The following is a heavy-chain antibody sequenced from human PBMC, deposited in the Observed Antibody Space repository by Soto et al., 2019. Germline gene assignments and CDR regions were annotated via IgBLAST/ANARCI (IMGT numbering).Heavy chain of an antibody. CDR2: IDTDGSST. Sequence: PGGSLRLSCAASGFTFSSYAMHWVRQAPGKGLVWVSRIDTDGSSTSYADSVKGRFTISRDNAKNTLYLQMNSLRAEDTAVYYCAKVLRDSGYGMDVWGQGTTVTVSS. CDR1: GFTFSSYA. D-gene: IGHD6-19*01. V-gene: IGHV3-74*01. CDR3: AKVLRDSGYGMDV. J-gene: IGHJ6*02.